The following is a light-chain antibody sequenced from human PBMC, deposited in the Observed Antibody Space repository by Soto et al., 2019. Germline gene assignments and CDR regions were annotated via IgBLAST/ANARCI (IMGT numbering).Light chain of an antibody. CDR2: NNN. CDR3: AAWDDSLTGPV. CDR1: RSDIRSNS. Sequence: QSVLTQPPSASGTPGQTVIISCSGSRSDIRSNSVNWYQHLPGTAPKLLIYNNNQRPSGVPDRFSGSKSGTSASLAISGLQSEDEADYYCAAWDDSLTGPVFGTGTKLTVL. J-gene: IGLJ1*01. V-gene: IGLV1-44*01.